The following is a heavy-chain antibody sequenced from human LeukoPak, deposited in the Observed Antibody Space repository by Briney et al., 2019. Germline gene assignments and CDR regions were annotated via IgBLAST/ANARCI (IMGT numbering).Heavy chain of an antibody. CDR1: GYTFTGYY. D-gene: IGHD4-17*01. CDR3: ARDRSAGTVTTSY. Sequence: ASVKVSCKASGYTFTGYYMHWVRQAPGQGLEWMGWINPNSGGTSYAQKFQGRVAMTRDTSISTAYMELSRLRSDDTAVYYCARDRSAGTVTTSYWGQGTLVTVSS. J-gene: IGHJ4*02. CDR2: INPNSGGT. V-gene: IGHV1-2*02.